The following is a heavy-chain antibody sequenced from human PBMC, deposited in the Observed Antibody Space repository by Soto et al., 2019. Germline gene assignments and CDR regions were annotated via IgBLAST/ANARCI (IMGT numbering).Heavy chain of an antibody. D-gene: IGHD6-13*01. J-gene: IGHJ4*02. V-gene: IGHV1-46*01. Sequence: QVQLVQSGAEVKKPGASVKVSCRTSGYTFTHYYRHWVRQAPGQGLEWLGIINPASGSTNYAQDCQGKVNLTMDPSTTTVYMELSGLRAEDTVIFCCARDLAAGDHWGQGTLVTVSS. CDR1: GYTFTHYY. CDR3: ARDLAAGDH. CDR2: INPASGST.